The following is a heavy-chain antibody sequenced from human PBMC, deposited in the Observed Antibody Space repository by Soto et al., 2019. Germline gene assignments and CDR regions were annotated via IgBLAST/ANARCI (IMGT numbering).Heavy chain of an antibody. J-gene: IGHJ4*02. CDR3: ARVRLRFLEWLAPMYY. Sequence: QVQLVQSGAEVKKPGSSVKVSCKASGGTFSSYAISWVRQAPGQGLEWMGGIIPISGTANYAQKFQGRVTITADESTSRADMELSSLRSDDTAVYYCARVRLRFLEWLAPMYYWGQGTLVTVSS. CDR1: GGTFSSYA. D-gene: IGHD3-3*01. CDR2: IIPISGTA. V-gene: IGHV1-69*01.